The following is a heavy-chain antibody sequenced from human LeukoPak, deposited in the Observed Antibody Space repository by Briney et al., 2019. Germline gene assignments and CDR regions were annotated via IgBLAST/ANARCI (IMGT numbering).Heavy chain of an antibody. CDR2: ISSSSSYI. V-gene: IGHV3-21*01. CDR3: ARDRGSSGYDSYYFDY. D-gene: IGHD5-12*01. CDR1: GFTFSSYS. J-gene: IGHJ4*02. Sequence: GSLRLSCAASGFTFSSYSMNWVRQAPGKGLEWVSSISSSSSYIYYADSVKGRFTISRDSAKNSLYLQMNSLRAEDTAVYYCARDRGSSGYDSYYFDYWGQGTLVTVSS.